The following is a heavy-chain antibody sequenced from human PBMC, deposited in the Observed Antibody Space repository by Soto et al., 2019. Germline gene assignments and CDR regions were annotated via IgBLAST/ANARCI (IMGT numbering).Heavy chain of an antibody. V-gene: IGHV3-23*01. J-gene: IGHJ2*01. CDR1: GFTFSTYA. CDR3: AKPYGDYDWYFDL. Sequence: GGSLRLSCAASGFTFSTYAMSWVRQAPGKGLEWVSGISSSGGSTYYADSVKGRFTFSRDNSKNTLFLQMNSLRAEDTAVYYCAKPYGDYDWYFDLWGRGTLVTVSS. D-gene: IGHD4-17*01. CDR2: ISSSGGST.